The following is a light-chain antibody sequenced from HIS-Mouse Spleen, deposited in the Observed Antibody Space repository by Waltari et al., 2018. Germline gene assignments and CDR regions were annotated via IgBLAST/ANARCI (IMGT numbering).Light chain of an antibody. Sequence: QSALTQPASVSGSPGQSITISCTGTSSDVGGYNYVSWYQQHPGKAPKLMIYEVSNRPSGFSNRVAGAKSGNTASLTISGLQAEDEADYYCSSYTSSSTLWVFGGGTKLTVL. V-gene: IGLV2-14*01. CDR2: EVS. CDR3: SSYTSSSTLWV. J-gene: IGLJ3*02. CDR1: SSDVGGYNY.